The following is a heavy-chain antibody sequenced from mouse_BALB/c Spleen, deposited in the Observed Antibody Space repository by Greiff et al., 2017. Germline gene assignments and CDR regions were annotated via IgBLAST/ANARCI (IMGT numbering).Heavy chain of an antibody. CDR2: IYPGDGDT. CDR3: ARRGNYFDY. CDR1: GYTFTSYW. Sequence: QVQLKESGAELARPGASVKLSCKASGYTFTSYWMQWVKQRPGQGLEWIGAIYPGDGDTRYTQKFKGKATLTADKSSSTAYMQLSSLASEDSAVYYCARRGNYFDYWGQGTTLTVSS. V-gene: IGHV1-87*01. J-gene: IGHJ2*01.